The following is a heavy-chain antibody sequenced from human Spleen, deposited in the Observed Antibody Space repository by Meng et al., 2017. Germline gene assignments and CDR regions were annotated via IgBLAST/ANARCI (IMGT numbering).Heavy chain of an antibody. CDR1: GFIFRNYE. Sequence: GESLKISCAASGFIFRNYEMNWVRQAPGKGLEWVAVISYDGNRQDYADSVKGRLTISRDNSKNTVYLQMWSLRPEDTALYYCAKLSTQLLVRGFFDSWGQGTLVTVAS. J-gene: IGHJ4*01. V-gene: IGHV3-30*18. CDR2: ISYDGNRQ. CDR3: AKLSTQLLVRGFFDS. D-gene: IGHD5/OR15-5a*01.